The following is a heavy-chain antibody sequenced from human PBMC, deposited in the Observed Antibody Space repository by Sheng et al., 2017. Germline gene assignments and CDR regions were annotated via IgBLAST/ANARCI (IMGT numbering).Heavy chain of an antibody. V-gene: IGHV4-39*07. CDR2: IYYSGTA. CDR3: AREEGAYKNMDV. CDR1: VGSISSSNYY. Sequence: QLQLQASGPGLVKPSETLSLTCTVSVGSISSSNYYWGWIRQPPGKGLEWIGTIYYSGTAYYNPSLKSRVTISVDTSKNQFSLKLNSVTAADAAVYYCAREEGAYKNMDVWGHGTTVTVSS. D-gene: IGHD1-1*01. J-gene: IGHJ6*02.